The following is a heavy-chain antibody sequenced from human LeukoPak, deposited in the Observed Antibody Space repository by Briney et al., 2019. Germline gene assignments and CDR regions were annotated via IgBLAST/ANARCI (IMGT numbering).Heavy chain of an antibody. D-gene: IGHD3-10*01. V-gene: IGHV4-61*02. Sequence: PSETLSLTCTVSGGSISSGSYYWSWIRQPAGKGLEWIGRIYTSGSTNYNPSLKSRVTISVDTSKNQFSLKLSSVTAADTAVYYCARVGWFGESPFDYWGQGTLVTVSS. CDR2: IYTSGST. J-gene: IGHJ4*02. CDR1: GGSISSGSYY. CDR3: ARVGWFGESPFDY.